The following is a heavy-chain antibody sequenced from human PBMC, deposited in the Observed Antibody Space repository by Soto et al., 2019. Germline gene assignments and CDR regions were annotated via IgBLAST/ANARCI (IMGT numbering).Heavy chain of an antibody. D-gene: IGHD2-15*01. Sequence: EVQLVESGGGLVQLGGSLRLSCVASGFSVTDIYMNWVRQAPGKGLEWVSVIYNEFTDYADSVRGRFSISTDSSKNALYLQMNSLRAEDSAVYYCVREPRYCSGGSCSIMGDAFDIWGQGTKVTVSS. V-gene: IGHV3-66*01. CDR3: VREPRYCSGGSCSIMGDAFDI. CDR2: IYNEFT. CDR1: GFSVTDIY. J-gene: IGHJ3*02.